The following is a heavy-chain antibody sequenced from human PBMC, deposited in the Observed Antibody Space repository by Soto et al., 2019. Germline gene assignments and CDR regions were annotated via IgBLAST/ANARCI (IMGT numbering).Heavy chain of an antibody. V-gene: IGHV4-4*07. CDR3: ASAYDSSAYYFGY. CDR2: IYSSGRP. Sequence: SGTLCLTCTVSGGSISSYCWSWIRQPAGKGLEWIGRIYSSGRPNYNPSLKSRATMSVDTSKNQFYLKLSSVTPADTAVYYCASAYDSSAYYFGYWGQGTLVTVSS. D-gene: IGHD3-22*01. CDR1: GGSISSYC. J-gene: IGHJ4*02.